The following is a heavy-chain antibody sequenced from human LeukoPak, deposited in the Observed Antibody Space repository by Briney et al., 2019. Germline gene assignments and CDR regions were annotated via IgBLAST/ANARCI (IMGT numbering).Heavy chain of an antibody. CDR3: ARVRDGYNSYYFDY. V-gene: IGHV1-69*05. CDR1: GGTFSSYA. J-gene: IGHJ4*02. CDR2: IIPIFGTA. Sequence: SVKVSCKASGGTFSSYAISWVRQAPGQGPEWMGRIIPIFGTANYAQKFQGRVTITTDESTSTTYMELSSLRSEDTAVYYCARVRDGYNSYYFDYWGQGTLVTVSS. D-gene: IGHD5-24*01.